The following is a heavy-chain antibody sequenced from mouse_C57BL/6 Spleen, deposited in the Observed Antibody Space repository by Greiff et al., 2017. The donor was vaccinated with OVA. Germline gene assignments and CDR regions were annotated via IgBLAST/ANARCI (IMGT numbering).Heavy chain of an antibody. CDR1: GYAFSSYW. CDR3: ARGGYYGSFDY. J-gene: IGHJ2*01. D-gene: IGHD1-1*01. Sequence: VQLQQSGAELVKPGASVKISCKASGYAFSSYWMNWVKQRPGKGLEWIGQIYPGDGDTNYNGKFKDKATLTVDKSSSTAYMQLSSLTSEDAAVYYCARGGYYGSFDYWGQGTTLTVSS. CDR2: IYPGDGDT. V-gene: IGHV1-80*01.